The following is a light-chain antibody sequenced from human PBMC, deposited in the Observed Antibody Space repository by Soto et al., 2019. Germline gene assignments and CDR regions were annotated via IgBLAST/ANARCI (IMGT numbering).Light chain of an antibody. J-gene: IGLJ3*02. CDR1: SSNIGSNS. CDR2: SNN. Sequence: QSVLTQPPSASGTPGQRGTISCSGSSSNIGSNSVNWYQQLPGTAPKLLIYSNNQRPSGVPDRFSGSKSGTSASLAISGLRSEDEADYYCAAWDDTLMGVFGGGTKLTVL. V-gene: IGLV1-44*01. CDR3: AAWDDTLMGV.